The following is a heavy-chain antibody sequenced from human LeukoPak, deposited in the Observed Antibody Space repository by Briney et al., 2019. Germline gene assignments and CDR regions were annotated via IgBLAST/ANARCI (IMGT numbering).Heavy chain of an antibody. CDR3: ARHSRSGYSGYENAFDI. Sequence: SETLSLTCTVSGGSISSSSYYWGWIRQPPGKGLEWIGSIYYSGSTYYTPSLKSRVTISVGTSKNQFSLKLSSVTAADTAVYYCARHSRSGYSGYENAFDIWGQGTMVTVSS. V-gene: IGHV4-39*01. J-gene: IGHJ3*02. CDR2: IYYSGST. D-gene: IGHD5-12*01. CDR1: GGSISSSSYY.